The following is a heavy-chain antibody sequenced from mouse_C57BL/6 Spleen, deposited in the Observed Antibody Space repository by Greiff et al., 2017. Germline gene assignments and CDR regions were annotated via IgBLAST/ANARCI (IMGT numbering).Heavy chain of an antibody. CDR3: ANYGSSPSWFAY. D-gene: IGHD1-1*01. CDR2: IDPEDGAT. Sequence: EVKLVESGAELVKPGASVKLSCTASGFNIKDYYMHWVKQRTEQGLEWIGRIDPEDGATKYAPKFQGKATITADTSSNTAYLQLSSLTSEDNAVYYCANYGSSPSWFAYWGQGTLVTVCA. CDR1: GFNIKDYY. J-gene: IGHJ3*01. V-gene: IGHV14-2*01.